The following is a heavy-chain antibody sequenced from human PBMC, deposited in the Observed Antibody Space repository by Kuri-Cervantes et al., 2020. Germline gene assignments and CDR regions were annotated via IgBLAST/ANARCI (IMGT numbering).Heavy chain of an antibody. D-gene: IGHD3-10*01. Sequence: LVKPTQTLTLTCTFSGFSLSSIGMRVSWIRQPPGKGLEWIGEINHSGSTNYNPSLKSRVTISVDTSKNQFSLKLSSVTAADTAVYYCARGLVRGAKRGNFDYWGQGTLVTVSS. CDR1: GFSLSSIG. CDR3: ARGLVRGAKRGNFDY. V-gene: IGHV4-34*01. J-gene: IGHJ4*02. CDR2: INHSGST.